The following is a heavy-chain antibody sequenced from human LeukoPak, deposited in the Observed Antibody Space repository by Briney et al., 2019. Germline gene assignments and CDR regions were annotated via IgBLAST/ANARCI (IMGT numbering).Heavy chain of an antibody. CDR3: ARGQSTEY. CDR2: IKHDGSEK. CDR1: GFTFSLYW. Sequence: GGSLRLSCVASGFTFSLYWMTWVRQAPGKGLEWVANIKHDGSEKYYVDSVKGRFTISRDNAKRSLYLQMNGLRGEDTAVYYCARGQSTEYWGQGTLVTVSS. V-gene: IGHV3-7*01. J-gene: IGHJ4*02.